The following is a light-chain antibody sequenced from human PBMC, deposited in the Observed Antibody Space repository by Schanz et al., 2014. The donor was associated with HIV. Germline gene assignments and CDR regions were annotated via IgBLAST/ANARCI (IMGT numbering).Light chain of an antibody. CDR1: VSVGTN. CDR2: GAS. Sequence: EIVLTQSPATLSVSPGERVTLSCRASVSVGTNVAWYQHKPGQPPRLLIHGASTRATDVPVRFSGGGSGTDFTLTISRLEPEDFAVYYCQHYGSSFGPGTKVDIK. CDR3: QHYGSS. J-gene: IGKJ3*01. V-gene: IGKV3-20*01.